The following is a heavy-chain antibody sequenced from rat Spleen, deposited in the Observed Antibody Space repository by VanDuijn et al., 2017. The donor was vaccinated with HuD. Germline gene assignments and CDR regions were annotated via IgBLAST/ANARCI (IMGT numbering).Heavy chain of an antibody. D-gene: IGHD1-2*01. CDR3: ARSDYSSPYYFDY. V-gene: IGHV2S61*01. Sequence: QVQLKESGPGLVQPSQTLSLTCTVSGFSLSSHGVNWVRQPPGKGLEWMGGIWGDGSTKYNSALKSRLSISRDTSKSQVFLKMNNLQTEDTAMYFCARSDYSSPYYFDYWGQGVMVTVSS. CDR2: IWGDGST. CDR1: GFSLSSHG. J-gene: IGHJ2*01.